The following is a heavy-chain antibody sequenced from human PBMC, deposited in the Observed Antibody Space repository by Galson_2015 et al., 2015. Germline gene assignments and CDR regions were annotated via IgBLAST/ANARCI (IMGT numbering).Heavy chain of an antibody. CDR1: GFTFGSYE. Sequence: SLRLSCAASGFTFGSYEVNWVRQAPGKGLEWISYITRSGTTKHYADSVKGRFTISRDNAKSSMSLEMNSLRADDAGVYYCAREGTSDGFDIWGQGTMVTVSS. CDR3: AREGTSDGFDI. J-gene: IGHJ3*02. D-gene: IGHD3-10*01. V-gene: IGHV3-48*03. CDR2: ITRSGTTK.